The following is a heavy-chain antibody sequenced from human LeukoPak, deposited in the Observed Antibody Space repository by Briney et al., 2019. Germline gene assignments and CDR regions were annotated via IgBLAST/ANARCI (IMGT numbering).Heavy chain of an antibody. CDR3: ARESTDGVRFDY. D-gene: IGHD5/OR15-5a*01. CDR1: GGSISSGGYY. Sequence: SETLSLTCTVSGGSISSGGYYWSWIRQHPGKGLEWIGYFYYSGSTYYNPSLKSRVTISVDTSKNQFSLKLSSVTAADTAVYYCARESTDGVRFDYWGQGTLVTVSS. J-gene: IGHJ4*02. CDR2: FYYSGST. V-gene: IGHV4-31*03.